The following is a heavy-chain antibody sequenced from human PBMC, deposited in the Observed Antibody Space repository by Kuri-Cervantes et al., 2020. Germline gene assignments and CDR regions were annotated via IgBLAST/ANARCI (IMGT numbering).Heavy chain of an antibody. Sequence: ASVKVSCKASGYTFTSYAMNWVRQAPGQGLEWMGWISAYNGNTNYAQNLQGRVTMTTDTSTSTAYMELRSLRSDDTAVYYCARDSIVSGGAVPFDYWGQGTLVTVSS. V-gene: IGHV1-18*01. J-gene: IGHJ4*02. CDR3: ARDSIVSGGAVPFDY. D-gene: IGHD3-16*01. CDR1: GYTFTSYA. CDR2: ISAYNGNT.